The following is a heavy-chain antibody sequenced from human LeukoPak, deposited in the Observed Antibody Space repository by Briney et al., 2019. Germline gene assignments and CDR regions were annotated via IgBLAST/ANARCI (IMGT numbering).Heavy chain of an antibody. J-gene: IGHJ5*02. CDR3: ERDPPAVAANPYA. Sequence: PGGSLRLSCAASGFTVSNNYMNWVRQAPGKGLEWVSLIYSGGDTHYADSVKGRFTISRDSSKNTLFLQMNSLRAEDTAVYYCERDPPAVAANPYAWGQGRLVTVSS. CDR2: IYSGGDT. V-gene: IGHV3-66*01. CDR1: GFTVSNNY. D-gene: IGHD6-6*01.